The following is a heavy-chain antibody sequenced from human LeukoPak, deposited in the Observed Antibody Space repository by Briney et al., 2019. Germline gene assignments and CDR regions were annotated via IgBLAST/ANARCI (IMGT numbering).Heavy chain of an antibody. D-gene: IGHD5-12*01. CDR1: GASFSTYG. J-gene: IGHJ4*02. CDR3: TTKVIRGNSGDDYDD. V-gene: IGHV3-30*03. Sequence: GGSLRLSCAASGASFSTYGMHWVRQAPGRGLEWVALISSDGNDKLYGDSVKGRFTISRDDSKSTLYLQMNSLRVEDTAVYYCTTKVIRGNSGDDYDDWGQGTLVTVSS. CDR2: ISSDGNDK.